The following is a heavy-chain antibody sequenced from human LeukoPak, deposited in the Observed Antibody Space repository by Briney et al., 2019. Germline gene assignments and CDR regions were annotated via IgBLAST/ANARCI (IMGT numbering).Heavy chain of an antibody. D-gene: IGHD5-12*01. V-gene: IGHV3-23*01. Sequence: PGGSLRLSCAASGFTFGSYAMHWVRQAPGKGLEWVSTIVGSGVSTYYADSVKGRFTISRDNSKTTVYMEMNSLRADDTAVYYCAKDHGYDYGDYFDYWGQGILVTVSS. CDR2: IVGSGVST. J-gene: IGHJ4*02. CDR3: AKDHGYDYGDYFDY. CDR1: GFTFGSYA.